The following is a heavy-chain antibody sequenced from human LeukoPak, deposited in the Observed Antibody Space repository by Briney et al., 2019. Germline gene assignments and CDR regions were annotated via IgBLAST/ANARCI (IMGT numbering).Heavy chain of an antibody. J-gene: IGHJ5*02. CDR3: ARQLWP. D-gene: IGHD1-1*01. Sequence: NPGGSLRLSCAASGFTFSRYSMNWVRQAPGKGLEWVSSISISSNYKYYPDSLKGRFTISRDNAKNSLYLQMNSLRAEDTALYYCARQLWPWSQGTLVTVSS. CDR2: ISISSNYK. CDR1: GFTFSRYS. V-gene: IGHV3-21*04.